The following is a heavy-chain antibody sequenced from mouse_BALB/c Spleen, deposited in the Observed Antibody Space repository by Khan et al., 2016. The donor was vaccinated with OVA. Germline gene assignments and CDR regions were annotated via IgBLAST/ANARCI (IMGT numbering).Heavy chain of an antibody. D-gene: IGHD1-2*01. V-gene: IGHV3-8*02. J-gene: IGHJ2*01. CDR2: ISYSGDT. CDR3: ARYDGYHFDF. Sequence: EVELVESGPSLVKPSQTLSLTCSVTGDSIISGYWNWIRKFPGNKLEYMGYISYSGDTYYNPSLKSRISITRDTSKNHYYLHLNSVTTGDTATYFCARYDGYHFDFWGQGTTLTVSS. CDR1: GDSIISGY.